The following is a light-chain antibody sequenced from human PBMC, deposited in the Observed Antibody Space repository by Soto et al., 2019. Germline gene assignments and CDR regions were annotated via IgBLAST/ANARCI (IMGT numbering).Light chain of an antibody. J-gene: IGLJ1*01. CDR2: DVS. V-gene: IGLV2-11*01. Sequence: ALTQPRSVSGSPGQSVTISCTGTSSDVGGYNYVSWYLQHPGKAPKVMIYDVSKRPSGVPDRFSGSKSGNTASLTISGLQSEDEADYYCCSFAGNYIYGFGSGTKVTVL. CDR3: CSFAGNYIYG. CDR1: SSDVGGYNY.